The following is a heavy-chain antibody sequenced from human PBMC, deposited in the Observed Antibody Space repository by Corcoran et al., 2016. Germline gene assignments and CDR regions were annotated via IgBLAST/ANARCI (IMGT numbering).Heavy chain of an antibody. J-gene: IGHJ6*02. CDR2: IYYSGST. V-gene: IGHV4-59*01. Sequence: QVQLQESGPGLVKPSETLSLTCTVSGGSISSYYWSWIRQPPGKGLEWIGYIYYSGSTNYNPSLKSRVTISVDTSKNQFSLKLSSVTAADTAVYYCARGGSYYYGSGNMDVWGQGTTVTVSS. CDR3: ARGGSYYYGSGNMDV. CDR1: GGSISSYY. D-gene: IGHD3-10*01.